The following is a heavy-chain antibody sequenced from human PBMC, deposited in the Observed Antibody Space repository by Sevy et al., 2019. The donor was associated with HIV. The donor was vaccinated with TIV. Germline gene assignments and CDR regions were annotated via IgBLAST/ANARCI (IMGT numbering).Heavy chain of an antibody. J-gene: IGHJ4*02. CDR1: GFTFSSYA. CDR2: ISYDGSNK. Sequence: GGSLRLSCAASGFTFSSYAMHWVRQAPGKGLEWVAVISYDGSNKYYADSVKGRFTISRDNSKKTLYLQMNSLRAEDTAVYYCARGGVVVAATPPDYWGQGTLVTVSS. D-gene: IGHD2-15*01. V-gene: IGHV3-30-3*01. CDR3: ARGGVVVAATPPDY.